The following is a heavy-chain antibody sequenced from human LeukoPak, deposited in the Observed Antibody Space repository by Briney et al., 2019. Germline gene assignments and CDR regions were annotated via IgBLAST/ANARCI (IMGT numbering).Heavy chain of an antibody. V-gene: IGHV3-11*06. J-gene: IGHJ3*02. Sequence: SGGSLRLSCAASGFTFNDYYMSWIRQAPGKGLEWLSYINIGGTNTHYADSVKGRFTISRDNAKNSLYLQMNSLRAEDTAVYYCARDLGYWNSDLDAFDIWGQGTMVTVSS. CDR1: GFTFNDYY. CDR3: ARDLGYWNSDLDAFDI. CDR2: INIGGTNT. D-gene: IGHD1-7*01.